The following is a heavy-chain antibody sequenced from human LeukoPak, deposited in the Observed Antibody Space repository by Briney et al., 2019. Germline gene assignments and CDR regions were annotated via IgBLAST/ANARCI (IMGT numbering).Heavy chain of an antibody. CDR3: ASLWFGEYTIDY. CDR2: IIPIFGTA. Sequence: ASVKVSCKASGGTFSSYAISWVRQAPRQGLEWMGGIIPIFGTANYAQKFQGRVTITADESTSTAYMELSSLRSEDTAVYYCASLWFGEYTIDYWGQGTLVTVSS. D-gene: IGHD3-10*01. CDR1: GGTFSSYA. J-gene: IGHJ4*02. V-gene: IGHV1-69*13.